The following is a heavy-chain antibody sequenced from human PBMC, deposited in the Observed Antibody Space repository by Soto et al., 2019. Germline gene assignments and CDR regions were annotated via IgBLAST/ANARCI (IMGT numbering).Heavy chain of an antibody. CDR1: GFTFSTYA. D-gene: IGHD3-3*01. Sequence: EVQLLESGGDLIQPGGSLRLSCAASGFTFSTYAMTWVRKAPGKGLEWVSIISSSGDGTYYVDSVKGRFTISRENSRNTLSLQMNSLRAEDTAGYYGAKNGDFWSWGMDVWGQGTTVTVSS. V-gene: IGHV3-23*01. CDR3: AKNGDFWSWGMDV. J-gene: IGHJ6*02. CDR2: ISSSGDGT.